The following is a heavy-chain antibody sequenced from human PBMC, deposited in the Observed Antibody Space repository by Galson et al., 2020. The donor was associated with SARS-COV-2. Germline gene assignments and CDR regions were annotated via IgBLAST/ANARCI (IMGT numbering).Heavy chain of an antibody. J-gene: IGHJ4*02. CDR1: GFSFSTYS. CDR2: ISTSSDYI. D-gene: IGHD6-19*01. CDR3: AREATGLVDAVAGCDY. Sequence: GVLKISCAASGFSFSTYSMNWVRQAPGKGLEWVSSISTSSDYIYYADSVQGRFTISRDNAKNSMYLQMNSLRAEDTAMYYCAREATGLVDAVAGCDYWGQGTLVTVSS. V-gene: IGHV3-21*06.